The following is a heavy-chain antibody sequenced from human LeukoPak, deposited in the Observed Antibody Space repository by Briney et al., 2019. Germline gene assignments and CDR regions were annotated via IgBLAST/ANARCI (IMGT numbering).Heavy chain of an antibody. CDR3: AREVPVVPAAMRPYYYYGMDV. CDR2: ISAYNGNT. Sequence: ASVKVSCKASGYTFINYGISWVRQAPGQGLEWMGWISAYNGNTNYAQKLQGRVTMTTDTSTSTAYMELRSLRSDDTAVYYCAREVPVVPAAMRPYYYYGMDVWGQGTTVTVSS. V-gene: IGHV1-18*01. J-gene: IGHJ6*02. CDR1: GYTFINYG. D-gene: IGHD2-2*01.